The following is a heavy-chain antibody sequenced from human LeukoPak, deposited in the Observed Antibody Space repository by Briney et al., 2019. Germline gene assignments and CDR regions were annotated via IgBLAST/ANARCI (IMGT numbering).Heavy chain of an antibody. J-gene: IGHJ3*01. Sequence: GGSLTLSCAACGFTFNDYYMGCPRPARGKGLVGLSYISGSGTTIFYADSVKGRFTISSDNAKNSVDLQMNSLRAEDTAVYYCGRDFGLVGTKRSFDLWGQGTMVTVSS. CDR2: ISGSGTTI. V-gene: IGHV3-11*01. CDR3: GRDFGLVGTKRSFDL. CDR1: GFTFNDYY. D-gene: IGHD1-7*01.